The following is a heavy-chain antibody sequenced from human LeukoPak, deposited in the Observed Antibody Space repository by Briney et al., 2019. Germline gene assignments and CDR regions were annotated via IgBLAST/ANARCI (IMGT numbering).Heavy chain of an antibody. J-gene: IGHJ6*02. CDR2: ISYDGSNN. CDR3: ARPREGSYYYYGLDV. V-gene: IGHV3-30-3*01. CDR1: GFTFSTYA. D-gene: IGHD3-10*01. Sequence: GGSLRLSCAASGFTFSTYAMHWVRQAPGTGLEWVAVISYDGSNNYYADSVKGRFTISRDNSKNTLYLQMNSLRAEDTAVYYCARPREGSYYYYGLDVWGQGTTVTVSS.